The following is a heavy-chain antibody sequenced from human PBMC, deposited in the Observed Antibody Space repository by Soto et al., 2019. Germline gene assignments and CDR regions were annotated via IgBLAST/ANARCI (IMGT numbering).Heavy chain of an antibody. CDR1: GFTFSSYA. CDR3: AKVRITIFGVVTDFDY. Sequence: PWGSLTLSCAASGFTFSSYAMSWVRQAPGKGLEWVSAISGSGGSTYYADSVKGRFTISRDNSKNTLYLQMNSLRAEDTAVYYCAKVRITIFGVVTDFDYWGQGTLVTVSS. V-gene: IGHV3-23*01. D-gene: IGHD3-3*01. J-gene: IGHJ4*02. CDR2: ISGSGGST.